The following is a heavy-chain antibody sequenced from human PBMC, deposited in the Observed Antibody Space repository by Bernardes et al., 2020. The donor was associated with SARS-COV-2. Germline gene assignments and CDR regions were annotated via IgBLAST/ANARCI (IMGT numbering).Heavy chain of an antibody. D-gene: IGHD6-19*01. J-gene: IGHJ4*02. Sequence: GGSRRLSCASSRFTCRSHSMQWVLPSPGKGPVYVSGISSDGSNTYYVDSVKGRFTISRDNPKNTLYLEMSSLRVEDTAVYYCVNSFSQAVTGTFTWGQGTLVTVSS. CDR1: RFTCRSHS. CDR3: VNSFSQAVTGTFT. V-gene: IGHV3-64D*06. CDR2: ISSDGSNT.